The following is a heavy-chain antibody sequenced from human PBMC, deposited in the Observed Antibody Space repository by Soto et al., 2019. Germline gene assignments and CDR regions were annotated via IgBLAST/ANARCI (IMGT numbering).Heavy chain of an antibody. Sequence: QVQLVQSGAEVKKPGASVKVSCKASGYTFASYAISWMRQAPGQGLEWMGWISAYNGNTNYAQKLQGRVTMTTDTSTSQAHMEPRSPRSDDTAGEYLARGPPPPDYWGQGTLVTVSS. CDR1: GYTFASYA. CDR3: ARGPPPPDY. J-gene: IGHJ4*02. CDR2: ISAYNGNT. V-gene: IGHV1-18*01.